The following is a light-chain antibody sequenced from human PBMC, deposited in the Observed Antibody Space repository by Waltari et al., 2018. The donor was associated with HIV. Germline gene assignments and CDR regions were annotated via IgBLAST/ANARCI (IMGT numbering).Light chain of an antibody. CDR1: SSDIGGYNY. V-gene: IGLV2-23*02. CDR3: CSYAGSRTWV. J-gene: IGLJ3*02. Sequence: QSALTQPASVSGSPGQSITISCTGTSSDIGGYNYVSWYQQHPCKAPKLMIYDVSKRPSVVSNRFSGSKSGKTASLTISGLQAEDETDYYCCSYAGSRTWVFGGGTKLTVL. CDR2: DVS.